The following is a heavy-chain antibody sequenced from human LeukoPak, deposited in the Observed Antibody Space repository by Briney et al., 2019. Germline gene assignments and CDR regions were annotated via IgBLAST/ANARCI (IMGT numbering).Heavy chain of an antibody. CDR2: ISSSSGST. CDR1: GCTFSKYA. Sequence: PGGSLRLSCAASGCTFSKYAMSWVRQAPGEGLEWVSSISSSSGSTNYADSVKGRFTIPRDNSKNTVYLQMNSLRAEDTAVYYCATTFAFDIWGQGTMVTVSS. V-gene: IGHV3-23*01. J-gene: IGHJ3*02. D-gene: IGHD3-16*01. CDR3: ATTFAFDI.